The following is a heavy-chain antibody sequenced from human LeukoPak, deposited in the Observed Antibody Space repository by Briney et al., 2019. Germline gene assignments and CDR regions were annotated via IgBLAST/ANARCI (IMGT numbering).Heavy chain of an antibody. Sequence: PGGSLRLSCAASGFTFSSYAMHWVRQAPGKGLEWVAVISYDGSNKYYADSVKGRFTISRDNSKNTLYLQMNSLRAEDTAVYYCARDFTGGNDYGDYAGYWGQGTLVTVSS. CDR3: ARDFTGGNDYGDYAGY. CDR2: ISYDGSNK. D-gene: IGHD4-17*01. CDR1: GFTFSSYA. J-gene: IGHJ4*02. V-gene: IGHV3-30-3*01.